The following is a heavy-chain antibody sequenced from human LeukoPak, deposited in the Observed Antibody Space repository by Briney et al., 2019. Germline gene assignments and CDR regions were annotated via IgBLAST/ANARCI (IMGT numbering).Heavy chain of an antibody. J-gene: IGHJ4*02. CDR1: GYTFTSYA. V-gene: IGHV1-3*01. Sequence: ASVTVSCKASGYTFTSYAMHWVRQAPGQRLEWMGWINAGNGNTKYSQKFQGRVTITRDTSASTAYMELSSLRSEDTAVYYCARAPRGGDPRKIAAAGYFDYWGQGTLVTVSS. CDR3: ARAPRGGDPRKIAAAGYFDY. CDR2: INAGNGNT. D-gene: IGHD6-13*01.